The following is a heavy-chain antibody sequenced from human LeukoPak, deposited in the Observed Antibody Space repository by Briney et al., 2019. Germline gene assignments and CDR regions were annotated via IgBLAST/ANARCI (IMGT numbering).Heavy chain of an antibody. CDR3: ARADGGYEFFFAY. Sequence: GASVKVSCKASGYTFTGYYVHWVRQAPGQGLEWMGWINPNSGGTNYAQKFQGRVTMTRDTSISTAYMELSRLRSDDTAVYYCARADGGYEFFFAYWGQGTLVTVSS. CDR1: GYTFTGYY. V-gene: IGHV1-2*02. J-gene: IGHJ4*02. CDR2: INPNSGGT. D-gene: IGHD5-12*01.